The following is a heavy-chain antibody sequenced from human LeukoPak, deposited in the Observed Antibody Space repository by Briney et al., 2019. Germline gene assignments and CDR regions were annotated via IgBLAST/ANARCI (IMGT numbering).Heavy chain of an antibody. CDR3: TRGNILSGYCFDF. CDR2: IHYTGAT. J-gene: IGHJ4*02. D-gene: IGHD3-9*01. Sequence: KPSETLSLTCAVYGGAICGYHWSWIRQPPGKGLEWVGEIHYTGATSYNPSLKSRATTSIETSKNQVSLKLSSVTAADTAVYYCTRGNILSGYCFDFWGQGALVTVSS. V-gene: IGHV4-34*01. CDR1: GGAICGYH.